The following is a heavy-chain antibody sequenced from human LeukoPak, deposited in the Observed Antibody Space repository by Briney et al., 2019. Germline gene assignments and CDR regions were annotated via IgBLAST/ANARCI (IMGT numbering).Heavy chain of an antibody. V-gene: IGHV4-38-2*02. CDR3: ATTYSWNYEPPFL. J-gene: IGHJ4*02. CDR2: IYHSGST. Sequence: PSESLSLTCTVSGYSISSGYYWGWILQPPGWGLEWIGSIYHSGSTYYNPSLKSRVTISVETTKNQFSLKLSSVTAADPAVYYCATTYSWNYEPPFLWGQGTLVTVTS. D-gene: IGHD1-7*01. CDR1: GYSISSGYY.